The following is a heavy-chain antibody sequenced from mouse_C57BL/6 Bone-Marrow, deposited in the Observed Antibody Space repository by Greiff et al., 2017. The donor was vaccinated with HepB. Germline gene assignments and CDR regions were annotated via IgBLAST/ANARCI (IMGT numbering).Heavy chain of an antibody. CDR3: AKGKGAMDY. V-gene: IGHV1-50*01. J-gene: IGHJ4*01. D-gene: IGHD1-3*01. CDR2: IDPSDSYT. Sequence: QVQLQQPGAELVKPGASVKLSCKASGYTFTSYWMQWVKQRPGQGLELIGEIDPSDSYTNYNQKFKGKATLTVDTSSSTAYMQLSSLTSEDSAVYYCAKGKGAMDYWGQGTSVTVSS. CDR1: GYTFTSYW.